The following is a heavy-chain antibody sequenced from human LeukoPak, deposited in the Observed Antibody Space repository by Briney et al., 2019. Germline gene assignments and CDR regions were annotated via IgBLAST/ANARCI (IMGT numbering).Heavy chain of an antibody. J-gene: IGHJ6*03. CDR1: GYTFTGYY. V-gene: IGHV1-2*02. CDR3: ARELELLSYYYYMDV. D-gene: IGHD1-7*01. CDR2: INPNSGGT. Sequence: ASVKVSCKASGYTFTGYYMHWVRQAPGQGLEWMGWINPNSGGTNYAQKFQGRVTMTRDTSISTAYMELSRLRSDGTAVYYCARELELLSYYYYMDVWGKGTTVTVSS.